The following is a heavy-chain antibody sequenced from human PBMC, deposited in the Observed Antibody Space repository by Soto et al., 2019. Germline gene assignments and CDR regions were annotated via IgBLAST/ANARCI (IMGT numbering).Heavy chain of an antibody. CDR3: AKVGYFDILAGAPNYFDF. V-gene: IGHV3-23*01. Sequence: GGSLRLSCAASGFTFSSYAMSWVRQAPGKGLEWVSAISGSGGSTYYADSVKGRFTISRDNSKNTLYLQMNSLRAEDTPVYYCAKVGYFDILAGAPNYFDFWGHGTLVTVSS. D-gene: IGHD3-9*01. J-gene: IGHJ4*01. CDR2: ISGSGGST. CDR1: GFTFSSYA.